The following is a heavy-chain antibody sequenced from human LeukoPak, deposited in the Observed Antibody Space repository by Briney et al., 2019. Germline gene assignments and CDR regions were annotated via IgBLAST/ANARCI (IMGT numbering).Heavy chain of an antibody. V-gene: IGHV3-30*18. CDR2: ISYDGSNK. Sequence: SGGSLRLSCAASGFTFSSYGMHWVRQAPGKGLEWVAGISYDGSNKFYADSMKGRFTVSRDNSKNTMYLQMDSLRPEDTAVYYCAKDGVGAVGGIWLYYFDYWGLGTLVTVSS. CDR1: GFTFSSYG. D-gene: IGHD3-16*02. J-gene: IGHJ4*02. CDR3: AKDGVGAVGGIWLYYFDY.